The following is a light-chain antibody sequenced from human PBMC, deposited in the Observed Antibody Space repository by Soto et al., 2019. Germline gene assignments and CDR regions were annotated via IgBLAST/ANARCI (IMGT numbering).Light chain of an antibody. Sequence: SYELTQPPSVSVSPGQTASITCSGDKLGDKYACWYQQKPGQSPVLVIYQDSKRPSGIPERFSGSNSGNTATLTISGLRSEDEADYYCAAWDDNLRVYWVFGGGTKVTVL. CDR3: AAWDDNLRVYWV. V-gene: IGLV3-1*01. CDR2: QDS. J-gene: IGLJ2*01. CDR1: KLGDKY.